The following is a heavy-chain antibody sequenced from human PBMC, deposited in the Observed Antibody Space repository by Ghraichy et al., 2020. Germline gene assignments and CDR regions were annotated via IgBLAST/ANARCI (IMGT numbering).Heavy chain of an antibody. J-gene: IGHJ4*02. V-gene: IGHV4-39*01. CDR3: AARNILGYCSGGSCSFDY. CDR1: GGSISSSSYY. CDR2: IYYSGST. Sequence: SETLSLTCTVSGGSISSSSYYWGWIRQPPGKGLEWIGSIYYSGSTYYNPSLKSRVTISVDTSKNQFSLKLSSVTAADTAVYYCAARNILGYCSGGSCSFDYWGQGTLVTVSS. D-gene: IGHD2-15*01.